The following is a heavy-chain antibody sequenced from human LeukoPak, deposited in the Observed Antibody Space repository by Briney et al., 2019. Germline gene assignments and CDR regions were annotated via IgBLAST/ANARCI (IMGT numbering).Heavy chain of an antibody. D-gene: IGHD3-16*01. CDR3: GRVGYDYVWRCYGG. CDR1: GYSFTSYW. J-gene: IGHJ4*02. CDR2: IYPGDSDT. Sequence: LGESLKISCKGSGYSFTSYWIGWVRQMPGKGLEWMGIIYPGDSDTRYSPSFQGHATIPADKSISTAYMQWSSVKASDTAMYYCGRVGYDYVWRCYGGWGQGTLVTVSS. V-gene: IGHV5-51*01.